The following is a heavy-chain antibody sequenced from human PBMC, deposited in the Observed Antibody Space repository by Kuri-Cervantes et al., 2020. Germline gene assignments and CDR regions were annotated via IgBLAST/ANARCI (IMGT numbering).Heavy chain of an antibody. CDR3: ARGLVMDY. CDR1: GGSISSSSYY. CDR2: IYYSGST. Sequence: GSLRLSCTVSGGSISSSSYYWGWIRQPPGKGLEWIGSIYYSGSTYYNPSLKSRVTISVDTSKNQFSLKLSSVTAADMAVYYCARGLVMDYWGQGTLVTVSS. J-gene: IGHJ4*02. D-gene: IGHD3/OR15-3a*01. V-gene: IGHV4-39*01.